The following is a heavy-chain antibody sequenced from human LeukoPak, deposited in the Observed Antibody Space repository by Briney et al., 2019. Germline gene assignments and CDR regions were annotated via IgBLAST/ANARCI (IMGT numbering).Heavy chain of an antibody. J-gene: IGHJ4*02. Sequence: GGSLRLSCAASGFTFSSYAMHWVRQAPGKGLEYVSAISTNGVSTYYANSVKGRFTISRDNSKNTLYLQMNSLRAEDTAVYYCAKDRASVAVSFWGQGTLVTVSS. CDR2: ISTNGVST. D-gene: IGHD5/OR15-5a*01. CDR1: GFTFSSYA. CDR3: AKDRASVAVSF. V-gene: IGHV3-64*01.